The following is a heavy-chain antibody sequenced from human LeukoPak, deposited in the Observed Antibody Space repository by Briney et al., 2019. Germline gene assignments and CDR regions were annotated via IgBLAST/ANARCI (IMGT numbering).Heavy chain of an antibody. V-gene: IGHV3-74*01. J-gene: IGHJ4*02. Sequence: GGSLRLSCAASGFTFSDYWMHWVRQAPGKGLVWVSRISSDGSRVTYADSVKGRFTISRDNAKNSLYLQMNSLRAEDTALYYCAKASIWGQGTLVTVSS. CDR2: ISSDGSRV. CDR3: AKASI. CDR1: GFTFSDYW.